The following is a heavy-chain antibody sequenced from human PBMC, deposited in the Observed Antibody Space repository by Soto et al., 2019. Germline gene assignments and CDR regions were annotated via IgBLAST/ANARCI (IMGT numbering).Heavy chain of an antibody. CDR3: ARIGSGWSRGGFEY. J-gene: IGHJ4*02. Sequence: SGPTLVNPTQTLTLTCTFSGFSLSTSGMCVSWIRQPPGKALEWLALIDWDDDKYYSTSLKTRLTISKDTSKNQVVLTMTNMEPVDTATYYCARIGSGWSRGGFEYWGQGTLVTVSS. CDR1: GFSLSTSGMC. D-gene: IGHD6-19*01. V-gene: IGHV2-70*01. CDR2: IDWDDDK.